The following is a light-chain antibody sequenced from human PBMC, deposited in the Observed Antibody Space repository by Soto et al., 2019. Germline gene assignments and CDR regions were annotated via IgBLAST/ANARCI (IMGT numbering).Light chain of an antibody. CDR2: DVS. CDR3: RSCASSATYV. CDR1: SSDVGGYDY. Sequence: QSVLAQPASVSGSLGESIAISCAGSSSDVGGYDYVSWYQQHPDKAPKLILYDVSNRPSGISFRFSGSKSGNTASLTISGLQAEDEADYYCRSCASSATYVFGTGTKVTVL. V-gene: IGLV2-14*03. J-gene: IGLJ1*01.